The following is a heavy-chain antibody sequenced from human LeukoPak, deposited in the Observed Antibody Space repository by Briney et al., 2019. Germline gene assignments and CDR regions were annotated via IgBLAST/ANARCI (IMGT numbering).Heavy chain of an antibody. J-gene: IGHJ4*02. V-gene: IGHV4-30-2*01. Sequence: PSQTLSLTCAVSGGSISSGGYSWSWIRQPLGKGLEWIGYIYHSGGTYYNPSLKSRVTISVDRSKNQFSLKLSSVTAADTAVYYCARSLGSDFDYWGQGTLVTVSS. CDR1: GGSISSGGYS. D-gene: IGHD6-6*01. CDR3: ARSLGSDFDY. CDR2: IYHSGGT.